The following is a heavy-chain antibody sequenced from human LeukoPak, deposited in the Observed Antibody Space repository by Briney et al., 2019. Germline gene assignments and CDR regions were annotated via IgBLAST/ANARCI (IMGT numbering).Heavy chain of an antibody. CDR2: INPSGGST. V-gene: IGHV1-46*01. J-gene: IGHJ6*03. D-gene: IGHD3-22*01. CDR3: AREYYYDSSGSNPLDYYYYMDV. Sequence: ASVKVSCKASGYTFTSYYMHWVRQAPGQGLEWMGIINPSGGSTSHAQKFQGRVTMTRDMSTSTVYMELSSLRSEDTAVYYCAREYYYDSSGSNPLDYYYYMDVWGKGTTVTVSS. CDR1: GYTFTSYY.